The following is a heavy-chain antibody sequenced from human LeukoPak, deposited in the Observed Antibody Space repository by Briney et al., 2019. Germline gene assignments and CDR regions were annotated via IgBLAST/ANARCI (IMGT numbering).Heavy chain of an antibody. CDR3: ASSTTGTTFPPIRGAFDL. V-gene: IGHV1-18*04. CDR2: ISAYNGNT. J-gene: IGHJ3*01. CDR1: GYTFTSYG. D-gene: IGHD1-1*01. Sequence: GSVKVSCTASGYTFTSYGISWVRQAPGQGLEWMGWISAYNGNTNYAQALRGRVTMTADTSTSTAYMLLRSLRSDDTALYYCASSTTGTTFPPIRGAFDLWGQGTMVTVSS.